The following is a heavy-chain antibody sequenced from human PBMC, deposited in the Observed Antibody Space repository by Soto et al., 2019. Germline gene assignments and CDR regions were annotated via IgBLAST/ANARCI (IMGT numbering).Heavy chain of an antibody. CDR1: GFTFSVYS. CDR2: ITASSGTI. J-gene: IGHJ5*02. CDR3: ARDNGMAGSFDP. D-gene: IGHD2-8*01. V-gene: IGHV3-48*02. Sequence: GGSLRLSCAASGFTFSVYSMNWARQAPGKGLEWISYITASSGTIFYADSVKGRFTISRDNAKNSLYLQMNSLRDEDTAVYYCARDNGMAGSFDPWGQGTLVTVSS.